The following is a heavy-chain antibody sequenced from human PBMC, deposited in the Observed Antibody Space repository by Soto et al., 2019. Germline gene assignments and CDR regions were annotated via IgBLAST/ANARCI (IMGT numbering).Heavy chain of an antibody. Sequence: SETLSLTCAVYGGSFSGYYWSWIRQPPGKGLEWIGEINHSGSTNYNPSLKSRVTISVDTSKNQFSLKLSSVTAADTAVYYCASLRYDFWSGYYTNYYYYGMDVWGQGTTVTV. V-gene: IGHV4-34*01. CDR3: ASLRYDFWSGYYTNYYYYGMDV. CDR2: INHSGST. J-gene: IGHJ6*02. D-gene: IGHD3-3*01. CDR1: GGSFSGYY.